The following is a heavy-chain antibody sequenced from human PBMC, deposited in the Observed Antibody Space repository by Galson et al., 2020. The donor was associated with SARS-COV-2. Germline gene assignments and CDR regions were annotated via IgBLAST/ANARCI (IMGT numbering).Heavy chain of an antibody. CDR1: GFTFSSYW. CDR3: AREEDDFWCGSNCFDP. V-gene: IGHV3-7*01. J-gene: IGHJ5*01. D-gene: IGHD3-3*01. Sequence: LSLTCAASGFTFSSYWMSWVRQAPGKGLEGVANIKQDGSEKYYVDSVKGRFTIPRDNAKNPLYLQMNSRRAEDTAVYYCAREEDDFWCGSNCFDPWGQGTLVTVSS. CDR2: IKQDGSEK.